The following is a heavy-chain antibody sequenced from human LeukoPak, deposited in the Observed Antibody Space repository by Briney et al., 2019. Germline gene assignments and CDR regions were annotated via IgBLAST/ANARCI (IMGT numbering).Heavy chain of an antibody. CDR2: INHRGSA. CDR3: ARGHVADIYYYYYYGLDV. Sequence: SESLSVTCAVYVGSFSGDHWSCSRQRPGKGLEWSGEINHRGSANYNPSLKSRVTVSVDTSKNQFSLNQTSVTAADTAVYYCARGHVADIYYYYYYGLDVWGTGTTVTVSS. J-gene: IGHJ6*04. V-gene: IGHV4-34*01. CDR1: VGSFSGDH. D-gene: IGHD2-21*01.